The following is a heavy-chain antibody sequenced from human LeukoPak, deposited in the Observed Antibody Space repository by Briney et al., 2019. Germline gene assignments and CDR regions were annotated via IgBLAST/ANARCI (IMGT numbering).Heavy chain of an antibody. Sequence: PGGSLRLSCAASGFTFDDYGMSWVRQAPGKGLEWVSGINWNGGSTGYADSVKGRFTISRDNAKNSLYLQMNSLRAEDTALYYCARAPVTSCRGAYCYPFDYWGQGTQVTVSS. D-gene: IGHD2-21*01. CDR1: GFTFDDYG. CDR2: INWNGGST. CDR3: ARAPVTSCRGAYCYPFDY. V-gene: IGHV3-20*04. J-gene: IGHJ4*02.